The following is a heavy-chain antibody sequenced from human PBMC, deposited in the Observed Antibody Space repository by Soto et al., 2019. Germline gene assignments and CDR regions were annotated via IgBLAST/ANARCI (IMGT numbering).Heavy chain of an antibody. CDR2: ISGSGGST. V-gene: IGHV3-23*01. D-gene: IGHD3-10*01. Sequence: PGGSLRLSCAASGFTFSSYAMSWVRQAPGKGLEWVSAISGSGGSTYYADSVKGRFTISRDNSKNTLYLQMNSLRAEDTAVYYCAKFAVPTRGPPAEYFQHWGQGTLVTVSS. J-gene: IGHJ1*01. CDR3: AKFAVPTRGPPAEYFQH. CDR1: GFTFSSYA.